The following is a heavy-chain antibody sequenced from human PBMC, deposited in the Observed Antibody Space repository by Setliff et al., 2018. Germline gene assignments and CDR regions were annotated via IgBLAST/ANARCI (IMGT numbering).Heavy chain of an antibody. V-gene: IGHV1-18*01. CDR2: ISPYSGKT. CDR3: ARGRGPDIVVTIPGDY. CDR1: GYNFITLG. J-gene: IGHJ4*02. D-gene: IGHD2-15*01. Sequence: ASVKVSCKTSGYNFITLGINWVRQAPGQGLEWVGWISPYSGKTDYAQKFQDRVIMTIDSATTTAYMELKTLRSDDTAVYYCARGRGPDIVVTIPGDYWGQGTQVTVS.